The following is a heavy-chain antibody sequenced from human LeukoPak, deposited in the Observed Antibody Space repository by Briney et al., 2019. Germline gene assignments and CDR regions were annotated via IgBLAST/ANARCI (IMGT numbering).Heavy chain of an antibody. D-gene: IGHD3-10*01. J-gene: IGHJ4*02. V-gene: IGHV4-59*08. CDR3: ARHTMVRGVIGRFDY. CDR1: GGSISSYY. CDR2: IYYSGST. Sequence: SETLSLTCTVSGGSISSYYWSWIRQPPGKGLEWIGYIYYSGSTNYNPSLKSRVTISVDTSKNQFSLKLSSVTAADTAVYYCARHTMVRGVIGRFDYWGQGTLVTVSS.